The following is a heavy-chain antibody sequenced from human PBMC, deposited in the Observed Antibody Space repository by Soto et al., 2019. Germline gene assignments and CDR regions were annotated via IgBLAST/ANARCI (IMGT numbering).Heavy chain of an antibody. CDR1: GFTFSSYA. J-gene: IGHJ1*01. V-gene: IGHV3-30-3*01. D-gene: IGHD1-20*01. CDR3: ARGLTGNYGGGSH. Sequence: PGGSLRLSCAASGFTFSSYAMHWVRQAPGKGLEWVAVISYDGSNKYYADSVKGRFTISRDNSKNTLYLQMNSLRAEDTAVYYCARGLTGNYGGGSHWGQGTLVTVSS. CDR2: ISYDGSNK.